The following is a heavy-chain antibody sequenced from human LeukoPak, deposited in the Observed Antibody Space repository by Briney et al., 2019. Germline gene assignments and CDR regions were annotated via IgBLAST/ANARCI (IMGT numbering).Heavy chain of an antibody. V-gene: IGHV4-39*01. D-gene: IGHD3-22*01. CDR2: IYYSGST. J-gene: IGHJ6*03. CDR3: ARHLWDDSSGYYSYYYMDV. Sequence: SETLSPTCTVSGGSISSSSYYWGWIRQPPGKGLEWIGCIYYSGSTYYNPSLKGRVTISVDTPKNQFSLKLRSVTAADTAVYYCARHLWDDSSGYYSYYYMDVWGKGTTVTVSS. CDR1: GGSISSSSYY.